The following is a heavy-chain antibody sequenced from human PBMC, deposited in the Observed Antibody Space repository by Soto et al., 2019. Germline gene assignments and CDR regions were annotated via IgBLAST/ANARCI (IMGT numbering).Heavy chain of an antibody. V-gene: IGHV4-30-4*01. CDR2: IYYSGST. CDR1: GGSISSGDYY. J-gene: IGHJ5*02. D-gene: IGHD3-10*01. Sequence: SETLSLTCTVSGGSISSGDYYWSWIRQPPGKGLEWIGYIYYSGSTYYNPSLKSRVTISVDTSKNQFSLKLSSVTAADTAVYYCARELMHYGSGSYPNWFDPWGQGTLVTVSS. CDR3: ARELMHYGSGSYPNWFDP.